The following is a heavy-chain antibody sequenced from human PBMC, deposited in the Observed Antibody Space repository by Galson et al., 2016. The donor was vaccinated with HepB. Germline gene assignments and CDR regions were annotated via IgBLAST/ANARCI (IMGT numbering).Heavy chain of an antibody. CDR3: ARDRERCLDY. CDR1: GYTFTTNG. D-gene: IGHD1-1*01. J-gene: IGHJ4*02. V-gene: IGHV1-18*04. CDR2: ISAHNGDT. Sequence: SVKVSCKASGYTFTTNGISWVRQAPGQGLEWVAWISAHNGDTNSAQKFQVRVTLTTDTSTRTAHMELRSLTSDDTAAYYCARDRERCLDYWGQGTLVTVSS.